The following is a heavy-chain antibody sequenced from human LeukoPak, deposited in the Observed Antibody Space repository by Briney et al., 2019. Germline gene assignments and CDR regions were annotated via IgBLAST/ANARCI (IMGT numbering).Heavy chain of an antibody. CDR2: IYSGGST. CDR3: ASIAGRNYFDY. D-gene: IGHD6-6*01. J-gene: IGHJ4*02. Sequence: GGSLRLSCAASGFTVSSNFMSWVRQAPGKGLEWVPVIYSGGSTYYADSVKGRFTISRDNSKNTLYLQMNSLRAEDTAVYYCASIAGRNYFDYWGQGTLVTVSS. V-gene: IGHV3-66*01. CDR1: GFTVSSNF.